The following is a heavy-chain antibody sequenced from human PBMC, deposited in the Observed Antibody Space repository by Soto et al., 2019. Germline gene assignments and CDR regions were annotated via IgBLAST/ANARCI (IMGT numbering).Heavy chain of an antibody. CDR2: ISYDGSDQ. CDR3: AKSTSCIGGSCFPQY. D-gene: IGHD2-15*01. V-gene: IGHV3-30*18. CDR1: TFIFSDFG. Sequence: PGGSLRLSCAGPTFIFSDFGFHWVRQAPGKGLEWVAMISYDGSDQYYGDSVQGRFTIYRDDSKNTVYLQMNSLRAEDTAMYYCAKSTSCIGGSCFPQYWGPGTLVTV. J-gene: IGHJ4*02.